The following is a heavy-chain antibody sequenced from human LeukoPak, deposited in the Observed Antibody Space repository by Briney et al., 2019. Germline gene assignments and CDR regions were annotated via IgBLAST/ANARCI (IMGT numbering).Heavy chain of an antibody. Sequence: KTSETLSLTCAVYGGSFSGYYWSWIRQPAGKGLEWIGRIYTTGSTNYNPSLKSRVTMSVDTSKNQFSLKLSSVTAADTAVYYCARDTYYYDSSGYHFDYWGQGTLVTVSS. CDR3: ARDTYYYDSSGYHFDY. CDR2: IYTTGST. J-gene: IGHJ4*02. D-gene: IGHD3-22*01. V-gene: IGHV4-4*07. CDR1: GGSFSGYY.